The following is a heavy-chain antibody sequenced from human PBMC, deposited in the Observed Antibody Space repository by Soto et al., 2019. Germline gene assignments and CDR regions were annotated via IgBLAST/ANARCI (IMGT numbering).Heavy chain of an antibody. J-gene: IGHJ6*02. CDR2: IYYSGST. V-gene: IGHV4-31*03. D-gene: IGHD2-21*02. CDR1: GGSISSGGYY. Sequence: QVQLQESGPGLVKPSQTLSLTCTVSGGSISSGGYYWSWIRQHPGKGLEWIGYIYYSGSTYYNPSLKVRVTLSVDTSKNQFCLKLSSVTAADTAGFYGARGDSWGGMDVWGQGTTVTVSS. CDR3: ARGDSWGGMDV.